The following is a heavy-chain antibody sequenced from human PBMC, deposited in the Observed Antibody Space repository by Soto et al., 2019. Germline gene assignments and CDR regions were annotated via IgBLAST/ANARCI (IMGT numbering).Heavy chain of an antibody. CDR3: ARDELVRYCYYAMEV. V-gene: IGHV1-3*01. CDR2: INAGNGNT. CDR1: GYTFTSYS. Sequence: ASVKVPFKASGYTFTSYSMHWVRQAPGQGREWMGWINAGNGNTKYSQKLQGRVTITRDTSASTAYMELSSLRSEDTAVYYCARDELVRYCYYAMEVWGQGTTVTVSS. D-gene: IGHD6-6*01. J-gene: IGHJ6*02.